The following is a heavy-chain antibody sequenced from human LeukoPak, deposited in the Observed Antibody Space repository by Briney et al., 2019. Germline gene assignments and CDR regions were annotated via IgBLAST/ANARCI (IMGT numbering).Heavy chain of an antibody. V-gene: IGHV4-59*08. CDR1: GGSISSYY. CDR3: ARQPQSGWELLAAFDI. J-gene: IGHJ3*02. CDR2: IYYSGST. Sequence: PSETLSLTCTVSGGSISSYYWSWIRQPPGKGLEWVGDIYYSGSTNYNPSLTSRVTIAVDTSKIQFSLKLSSVTAADTAVYYCARQPQSGWELLAAFDIWGQGTMVTVSS. D-gene: IGHD1-26*01.